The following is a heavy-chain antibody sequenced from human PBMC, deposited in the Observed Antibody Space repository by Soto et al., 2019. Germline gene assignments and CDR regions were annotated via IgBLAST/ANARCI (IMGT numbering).Heavy chain of an antibody. V-gene: IGHV4-59*01. CDR2: IYYSGST. D-gene: IGHD3-3*01. J-gene: IGHJ5*02. Sequence: SERLPLTCKVSVYCMSIYHCGWIMQTPEKGLEWIGYIYYSGSTNYNPSLKSRVTISVDTSKNQFSLKLSSVTAADTAVYYCARGSYHDFFSCYYNRQKLSSGYYWFDPWGQGTLVNVSS. CDR1: VYCMSIYH. CDR3: ARGSYHDFFSCYYNRQKLSSGYYWFDP.